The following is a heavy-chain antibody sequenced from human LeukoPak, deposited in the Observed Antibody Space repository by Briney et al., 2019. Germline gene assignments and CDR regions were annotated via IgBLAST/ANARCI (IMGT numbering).Heavy chain of an antibody. CDR3: ARFYYDSSGYHEVGYYFDY. CDR2: IYYSGST. V-gene: IGHV4-59*12. CDR1: GGSISSYY. Sequence: SETLSLTCTVSGGSISSYYWSWIRQPPGKGLEWIGYIYYSGSTNYNPSLKSRVTISVDTSKNQFSLKLSSVTAADTAVYYCARFYYDSSGYHEVGYYFDYWGQGTLVTVSS. J-gene: IGHJ4*02. D-gene: IGHD3-22*01.